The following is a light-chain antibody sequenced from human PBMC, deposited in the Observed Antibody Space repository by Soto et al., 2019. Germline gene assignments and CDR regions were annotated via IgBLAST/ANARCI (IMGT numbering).Light chain of an antibody. Sequence: DIQITQSPSTLSASVGDRVTITCRASQSISSWLAWYQQKPGKAPKLLIYDASSLESGVPSRFSGSGSGTEFTLSISSLQPDDFATYYCQQFFNYPWTFGQGTKVDIK. CDR3: QQFFNYPWT. J-gene: IGKJ1*01. CDR2: DAS. V-gene: IGKV1-5*01. CDR1: QSISSW.